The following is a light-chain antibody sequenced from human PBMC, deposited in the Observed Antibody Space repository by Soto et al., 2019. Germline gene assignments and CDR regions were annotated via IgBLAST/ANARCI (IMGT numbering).Light chain of an antibody. V-gene: IGKV3-20*01. Sequence: EIVLTQSPVTLSLSPGETATLSCGASQSVNSGYLAWYQQIPGQAPRLLIYGASSRATGIPDRFSGSGSGTDFTLTISRLEPEDFAVYYCQQYGSSPVTFGQGTKVDIK. J-gene: IGKJ1*01. CDR2: GAS. CDR1: QSVNSGY. CDR3: QQYGSSPVT.